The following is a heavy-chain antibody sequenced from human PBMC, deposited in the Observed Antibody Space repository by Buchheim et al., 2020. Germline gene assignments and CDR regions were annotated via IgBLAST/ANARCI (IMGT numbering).Heavy chain of an antibody. CDR1: GGSISSSSYY. J-gene: IGHJ1*01. V-gene: IGHV4-39*01. D-gene: IGHD4-23*01. Sequence: QLQLQESGPGLVKPSETLSLTCTVSGGSISSSSYYWGWIRQPPGKGLEWIGSIYYSGSTYYNPSLKSRVTISVDTSKNQFSLKLSSVTAADTAVYYCARHGRPVDDYGGDLFDAEYFQHWGQGTL. CDR3: ARHGRPVDDYGGDLFDAEYFQH. CDR2: IYYSGST.